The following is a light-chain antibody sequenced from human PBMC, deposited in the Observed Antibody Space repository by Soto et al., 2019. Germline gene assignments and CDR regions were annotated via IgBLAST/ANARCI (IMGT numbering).Light chain of an antibody. Sequence: IQWTQSASPSSASVADKVTITCRASQSINNWLSWYQQRPGKAPKLLISDASALESGVPSRFSGSGSGSEFTLTLSSLQPDSCATYYCPPPNSYSTPFGPGTKLAIK. V-gene: IGKV1-5*01. J-gene: IGKJ1*01. CDR3: PPPNSYSTP. CDR1: QSINNW. CDR2: DAS.